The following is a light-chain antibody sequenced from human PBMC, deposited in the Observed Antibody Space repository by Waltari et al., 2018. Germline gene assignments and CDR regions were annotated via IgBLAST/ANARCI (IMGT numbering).Light chain of an antibody. V-gene: IGKV6-21*01. CDR1: QSIANS. J-gene: IGKJ4*01. Sequence: EIVLTQSPDFQSVPPKEKVTITCRASQSIANSLHWYQKKPDQAPKLLIYYASQSFSGVPSRLSGSGSGTHFTLTINSLEAEDAATYYCHQSSSFPLTFGGGTKVEIK. CDR2: YAS. CDR3: HQSSSFPLT.